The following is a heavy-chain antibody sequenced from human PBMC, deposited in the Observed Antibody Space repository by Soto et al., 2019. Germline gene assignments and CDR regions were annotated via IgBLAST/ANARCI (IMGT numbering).Heavy chain of an antibody. V-gene: IGHV3-30*18. CDR3: AKGVWDYYYGMDV. J-gene: IGHJ6*02. Sequence: VQLVESGGGVVQPGRSLRLSCAASGFTFSSYGMHWVRQAPGKGLEWVAVISYDGSNKYYADSVKGRFTISRDNSKNTLYLQMNSLRAEDTAVYYCAKGVWDYYYGMDVWGQGTTVTVSS. D-gene: IGHD6-13*01. CDR1: GFTFSSYG. CDR2: ISYDGSNK.